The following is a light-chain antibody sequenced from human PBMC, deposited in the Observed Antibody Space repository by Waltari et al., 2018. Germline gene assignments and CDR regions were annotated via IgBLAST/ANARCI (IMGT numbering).Light chain of an antibody. CDR1: QSVLYSSNNKNY. CDR3: QQYYSTPLI. J-gene: IGKJ3*01. Sequence: DIVMTQSLDSLAVSLGERATINCKSSQSVLYSSNNKNYLAWYQQKPGQPPKLLIYWASTRESGVPDRFSGSGSGTDFTLTISSLQAEDVAVYYCQQYYSTPLIFGPGTKVDIK. V-gene: IGKV4-1*01. CDR2: WAS.